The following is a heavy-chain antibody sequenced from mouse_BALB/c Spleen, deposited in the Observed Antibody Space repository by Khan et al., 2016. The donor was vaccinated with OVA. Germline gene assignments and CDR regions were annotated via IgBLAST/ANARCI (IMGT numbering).Heavy chain of an antibody. D-gene: IGHD2-14*01. V-gene: IGHV2-2*01. Sequence: QVQLQQSGPGLVQPSQSLSITCTVSGFSLTTYGIHWVRQSPGKGLEWLGVIWRGGTTDYNEAFISRLSISKDNSKSQVFFKMNSLQADDTAMYYCARNSYMYAFTYWGQGTLVTVSA. J-gene: IGHJ3*01. CDR3: ARNSYMYAFTY. CDR2: IWRGGTT. CDR1: GFSLTTYG.